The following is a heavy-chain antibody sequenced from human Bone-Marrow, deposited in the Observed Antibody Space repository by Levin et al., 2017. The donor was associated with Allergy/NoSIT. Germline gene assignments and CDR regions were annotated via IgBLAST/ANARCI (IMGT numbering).Heavy chain of an antibody. Sequence: GGSLRLSCAASQFNFISYAMHWVRQAPGKGLEWVAVISYDGSSQLYADSVKGRFTISRDNSKNTVYLQMNSLRREDTALYYCARVDTTMVPPHGMDVWGQGTTVTVSS. CDR2: ISYDGSSQ. CDR3: ARVDTTMVPPHGMDV. J-gene: IGHJ6*02. CDR1: QFNFISYA. V-gene: IGHV3-30*04. D-gene: IGHD5-18*01.